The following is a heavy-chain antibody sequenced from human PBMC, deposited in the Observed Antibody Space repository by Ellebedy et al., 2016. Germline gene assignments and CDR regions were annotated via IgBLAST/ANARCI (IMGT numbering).Heavy chain of an antibody. J-gene: IGHJ4*02. CDR3: ARMGGGTEYFDY. CDR2: VSPDGTTT. D-gene: IGHD1-26*01. Sequence: GESLKISXAASGFTFSRYWIHWVRQVPGTGLVWVSRVSPDGTTTTYADSVKGRFTVSRDNAKNTLYLQMNSLRAEDTAVYHCARMGGGTEYFDYWGQGSLVTVSS. V-gene: IGHV3-74*01. CDR1: GFTFSRYW.